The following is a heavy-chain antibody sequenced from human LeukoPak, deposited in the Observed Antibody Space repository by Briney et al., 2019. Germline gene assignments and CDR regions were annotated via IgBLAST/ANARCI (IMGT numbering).Heavy chain of an antibody. D-gene: IGHD3-10*01. CDR3: ARVKLLVWFDP. Sequence: GGSLRLSCAASGFTFSSYSMNWVRQAPGKGLEWVSSISSSSSYIYYADSVKGRFTISRDNVKNSLYLQMNSLRAEDTAVYYCARVKLLVWFDPWGQGTLVTVSS. CDR2: ISSSSSYI. CDR1: GFTFSSYS. J-gene: IGHJ5*02. V-gene: IGHV3-21*01.